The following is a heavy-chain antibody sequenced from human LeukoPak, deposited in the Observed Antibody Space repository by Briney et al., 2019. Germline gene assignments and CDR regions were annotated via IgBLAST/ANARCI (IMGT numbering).Heavy chain of an antibody. D-gene: IGHD2-15*01. Sequence: GGSLRLSCAASGITFSAYTMNWVRQAPGKGLEWVSSISGSGSYIFYADSVKGRFTISRDNAKNSLYLQMNSLRAEDTAVYYCARDSSFGSDYWGQGTLVTVSS. J-gene: IGHJ4*02. CDR2: ISGSGSYI. CDR3: ARDSSFGSDY. V-gene: IGHV3-21*01. CDR1: GITFSAYT.